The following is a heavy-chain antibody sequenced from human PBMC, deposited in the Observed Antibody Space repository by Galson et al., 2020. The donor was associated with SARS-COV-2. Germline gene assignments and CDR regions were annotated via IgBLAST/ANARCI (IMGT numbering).Heavy chain of an antibody. J-gene: IGHJ4*02. CDR1: GFTFSSYW. CDR3: ASANTYYYDSSGLY. CDR2: IKQDGSEK. V-gene: IGHV3-7*01. D-gene: IGHD3-22*01. Sequence: GGSLRLSCAASGFTFSSYWMSWVRQAPGKGLEWVANIKQDGSEKYYVDSVKGRFTISRDNAKNSLYLQMNSLRAEDTAVYYCASANTYYYDSSGLYWGQGTLVTVSS.